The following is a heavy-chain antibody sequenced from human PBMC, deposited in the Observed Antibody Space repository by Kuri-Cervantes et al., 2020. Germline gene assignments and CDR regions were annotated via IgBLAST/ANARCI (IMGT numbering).Heavy chain of an antibody. CDR1: GFTFRNAW. CDR2: IKSKTDGGTI. V-gene: IGHV3-15*01. Sequence: GESLKISCAASGFTFRNAWMSWVRQAPGKGLEWVGRIKSKTDGGTIDYAAPVKGRFTISRDDSKNTLSLQMNSLKTEGTAVYYCSTGGKYRGMDVWGQGTTVTVSS. D-gene: IGHD3-16*01. J-gene: IGHJ6*02. CDR3: STGGKYRGMDV.